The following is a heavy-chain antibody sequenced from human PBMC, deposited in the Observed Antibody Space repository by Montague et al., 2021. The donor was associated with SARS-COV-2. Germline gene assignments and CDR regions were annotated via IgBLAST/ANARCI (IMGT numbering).Heavy chain of an antibody. CDR2: INYSGSA. V-gene: IGHV4-59*01. J-gene: IGHJ6*02. CDR3: ARRGVVVIPAVVEYYYGMDV. Sequence: SETLSPTRTVSGGSISSYYWNWIRQSPGKGLEWIGYINYSGSANYNPSLKSRVTISVDTSKNQLSLNLSSVTAADTAVYYCARRGVVVIPAVVEYYYGMDVWGQGTTVTVSS. CDR1: GGSISSYY. D-gene: IGHD2-2*01.